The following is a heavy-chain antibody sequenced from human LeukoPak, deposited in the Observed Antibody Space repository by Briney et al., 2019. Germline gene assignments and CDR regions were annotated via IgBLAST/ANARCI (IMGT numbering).Heavy chain of an antibody. CDR1: GGTFSSYT. D-gene: IGHD6-13*01. CDR2: IIPILGIA. Sequence: SVKVSCKASGGTFSSYTISWVRQAPGQGLEWMGRIIPILGIANYAQKFQGRVPITADKSTSTAYMELSSLRSEDTAVYYCARVVYSSSRTVVAFDIWGQGTMVTVSS. J-gene: IGHJ3*02. CDR3: ARVVYSSSRTVVAFDI. V-gene: IGHV1-69*02.